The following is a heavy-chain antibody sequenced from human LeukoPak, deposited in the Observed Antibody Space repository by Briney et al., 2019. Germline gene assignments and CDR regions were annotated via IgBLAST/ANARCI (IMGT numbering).Heavy chain of an antibody. Sequence: GGSLRLSCAASGFTFSSYAMSWVRQAPGKGLEWVSAISSSGGSTYYADSVKGRFTISRDNSKNTLYLQMNSLRAEDTAVYYCAKAPQSKIFGVVIRNYYYMDVWGKGTTVTVSS. CDR2: ISSSGGST. CDR1: GFTFSSYA. V-gene: IGHV3-23*01. J-gene: IGHJ6*03. CDR3: AKAPQSKIFGVVIRNYYYMDV. D-gene: IGHD3-3*01.